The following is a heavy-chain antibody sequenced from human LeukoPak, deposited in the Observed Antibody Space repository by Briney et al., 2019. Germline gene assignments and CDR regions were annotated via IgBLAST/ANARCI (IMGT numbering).Heavy chain of an antibody. Sequence: GGSLRLSCAALGFTSSNYGMHWVRQAPRKGLEWVAVIWYDGSNKYYADSVKGRFTISRDNSKNTLYLQMNSLRAEDTAVYHCARGGLFCSSTSCYFRTVTHYFDYWGEGTLVTVSS. V-gene: IGHV3-33*01. CDR3: ARGGLFCSSTSCYFRTVTHYFDY. CDR2: IWYDGSNK. D-gene: IGHD2-2*01. J-gene: IGHJ4*02. CDR1: GFTSSNYG.